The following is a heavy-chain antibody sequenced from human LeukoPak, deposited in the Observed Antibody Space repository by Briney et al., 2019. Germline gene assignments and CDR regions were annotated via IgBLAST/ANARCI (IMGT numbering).Heavy chain of an antibody. CDR1: GFTFSNYW. D-gene: IGHD5-12*01. CDR2: ITNDGSGA. Sequence: GGSLRLSCTASGFTFSNYWMHWVRQAPGKGLVWVSRITNDGSGATYADSVKGRFTISRDNAKNTVYLQMNSLRAEDTAVYYRARDIATTPVYWGQGTLVTVPS. V-gene: IGHV3-74*01. CDR3: ARDIATTPVY. J-gene: IGHJ4*02.